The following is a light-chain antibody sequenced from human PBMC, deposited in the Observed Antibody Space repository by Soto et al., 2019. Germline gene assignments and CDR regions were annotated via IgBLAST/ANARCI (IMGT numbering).Light chain of an antibody. Sequence: DLQMTQSPSSLSASLGDRVTITCRASQSISTYLNWYQQKPGKAPKLLIYATSSLQSGVPSRFSGSGAGTAFTLTISSLQPEDFATYYCQQSYSTPFTFGPGTKVDIK. CDR2: ATS. CDR1: QSISTY. V-gene: IGKV1-39*01. CDR3: QQSYSTPFT. J-gene: IGKJ3*01.